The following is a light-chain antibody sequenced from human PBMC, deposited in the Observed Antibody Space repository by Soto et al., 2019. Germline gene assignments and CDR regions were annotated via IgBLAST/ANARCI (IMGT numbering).Light chain of an antibody. J-gene: IGKJ4*02. CDR2: DAA. V-gene: IGKV3-11*01. CDR3: QQRSKWPLT. CDR1: LSVSTS. Sequence: EIVLTQSPVTLSLSPGEIATLSCRASLSVSTSLDWYQQKPGQSPRLRIYDAAHRATGIPVRFSRGGSGTEFTLTISSLVPEDSAVYYCQQRSKWPLTFGGGTKVEIK.